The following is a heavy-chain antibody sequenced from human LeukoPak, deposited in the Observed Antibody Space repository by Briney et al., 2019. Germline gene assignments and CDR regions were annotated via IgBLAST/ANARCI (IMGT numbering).Heavy chain of an antibody. CDR2: IIPIFGTA. J-gene: IGHJ4*02. D-gene: IGHD3-10*01. Sequence: GASVKVSCKASGGTFSSYAISWVRQAPGQGLEWMGGIIPIFGTANYAQKFQGRVTITADESTSTAYMELSSLRSEDTAVYYCARGPSMLLWFGELLYWGQGTLVTVSS. CDR1: GGTFSSYA. CDR3: ARGPSMLLWFGELLY. V-gene: IGHV1-69*13.